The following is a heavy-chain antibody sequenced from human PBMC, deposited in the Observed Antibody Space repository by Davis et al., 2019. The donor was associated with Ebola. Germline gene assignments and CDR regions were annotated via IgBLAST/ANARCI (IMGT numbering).Heavy chain of an antibody. D-gene: IGHD2-2*01. CDR1: GFNFTSYS. CDR3: ARDGGMFRCSSTTCYVGAYYYYGMDV. CDR2: ISFDGSDK. V-gene: IGHV3-30-3*01. J-gene: IGHJ6*02. Sequence: PGGSLRLSCAASGFNFTSYSLHWVRQAPGKGLEWVAVISFDGSDKYYADSVKGRFTISRDNSKKTLFLQMNSLRTEDTAVYYCARDGGMFRCSSTTCYVGAYYYYGMDVWGQGTTVTVSS.